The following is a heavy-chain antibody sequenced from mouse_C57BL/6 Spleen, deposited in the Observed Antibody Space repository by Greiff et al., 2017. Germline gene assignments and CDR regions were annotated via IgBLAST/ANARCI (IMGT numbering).Heavy chain of an antibody. J-gene: IGHJ3*01. D-gene: IGHD1-1*01. CDR1: GYTFTSYW. CDR3: ARLGYGIAY. V-gene: IGHV1-64*01. Sequence: VQLQQPGAELVKPGASVKLSCKASGYTFTSYWMHWCKQRPGQGLELIGMIHPNSGSTNYNEKFKSKATLTVDKSSSTAYMQLSSLTSEDSAVYYCARLGYGIAYWGQGTLVTVSA. CDR2: IHPNSGST.